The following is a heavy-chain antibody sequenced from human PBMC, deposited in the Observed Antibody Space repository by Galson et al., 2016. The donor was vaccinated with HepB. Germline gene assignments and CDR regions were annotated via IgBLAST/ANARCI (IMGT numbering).Heavy chain of an antibody. CDR2: VGYNGDT. D-gene: IGHD1-26*01. V-gene: IGHV4-59*01. CDR3: SREWSSFEL. J-gene: IGHJ4*02. Sequence: ETLSLTCTVAGGSINNYYWHWIRQPPGKGLEWVGFVGYNGDTRYNPSLRGRITISLDTPKNQFSLKLNSLTSADTAVYYCSREWSSFELCGQGILVTVSS. CDR1: GGSINNYY.